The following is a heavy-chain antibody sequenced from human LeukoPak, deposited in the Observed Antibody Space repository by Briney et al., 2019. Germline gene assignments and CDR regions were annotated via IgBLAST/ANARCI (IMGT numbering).Heavy chain of an antibody. CDR2: IYTSGST. Sequence: PSETLSLTCTVSGGSISSGSYYWSWIRQPAGKGLEWIGRIYTSGSTNYNPSLKSRVTISVDTSKNQFSLKLSSVTAADTAVYYCARAATVTTYDYYYYYYMDVWGKGTTVTVSS. CDR3: ARAATVTTYDYYYYYYMDV. CDR1: GGSISSGSYY. V-gene: IGHV4-61*02. D-gene: IGHD4-11*01. J-gene: IGHJ6*03.